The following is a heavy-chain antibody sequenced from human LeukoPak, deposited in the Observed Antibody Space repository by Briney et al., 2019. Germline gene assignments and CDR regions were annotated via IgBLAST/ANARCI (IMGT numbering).Heavy chain of an antibody. CDR3: ATPPDYDSSGYYLFDY. CDR2: ISGSGGST. V-gene: IGHV3-23*01. Sequence: GGSLRLSCAASGFTLSSYAMSWVRQAPGKGLEWVSAISGSGGSTYYADSVKGRFTISRDNTKNTLYLQMNSLRAEDTAVYYCATPPDYDSSGYYLFDYWGQGTLVTVSS. CDR1: GFTLSSYA. D-gene: IGHD3-22*01. J-gene: IGHJ4*02.